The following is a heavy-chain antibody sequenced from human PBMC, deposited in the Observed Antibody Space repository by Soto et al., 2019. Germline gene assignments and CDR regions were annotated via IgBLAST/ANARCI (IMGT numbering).Heavy chain of an antibody. D-gene: IGHD3-10*01. J-gene: IGHJ6*02. Sequence: SVKVSCKASGGTFSSYAISWVRQAPGQGLEWMGGIIPIFGTANYAQKFQGRVTITADKSTSTAYMELSSLRSEDTAVYYCGAFRGVIPTYYYYYGMDVWGQGTRSPAP. CDR1: GGTFSSYA. CDR3: GAFRGVIPTYYYYYGMDV. V-gene: IGHV1-69*06. CDR2: IIPIFGTA.